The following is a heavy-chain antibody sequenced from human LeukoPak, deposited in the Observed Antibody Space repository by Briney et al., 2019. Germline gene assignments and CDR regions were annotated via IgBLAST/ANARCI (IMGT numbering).Heavy chain of an antibody. Sequence: KPSETLSLTCTVSGGSISSYYWSWIRQPPGKGLEWIGYLYYSGTTNYNPSLNSRVTISVDTSKNQFSLKLSSVTAADTAVYYCARDLYAGYCTNGVCHGPAASGAFDIWGQGTMVTVSS. CDR1: GGSISSYY. J-gene: IGHJ3*02. V-gene: IGHV4-59*01. D-gene: IGHD2-8*01. CDR3: ARDLYAGYCTNGVCHGPAASGAFDI. CDR2: LYYSGTT.